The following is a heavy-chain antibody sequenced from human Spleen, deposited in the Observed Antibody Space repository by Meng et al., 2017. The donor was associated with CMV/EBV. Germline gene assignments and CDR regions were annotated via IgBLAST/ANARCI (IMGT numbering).Heavy chain of an antibody. V-gene: IGHV1-18*01. CDR2: ISTYNGNT. CDR1: GYTFTRFG. Sequence: ASVKVSCKASGYTFTRFGITWVRQAPGQGPAWMGWISTYNGNTYYSQNFQGRLTMTTDTSTTTAYMELRRLRSDDTAVYYCARVDVETSIPAGYYSMDVWGQGTTVTVSS. J-gene: IGHJ6*02. CDR3: ARVDVETSIPAGYYSMDV. D-gene: IGHD2-2*02.